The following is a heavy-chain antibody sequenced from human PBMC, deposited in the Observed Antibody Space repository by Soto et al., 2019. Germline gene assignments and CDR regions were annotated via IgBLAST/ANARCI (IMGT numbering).Heavy chain of an antibody. CDR2: IYYSGST. V-gene: IGHV4-61*01. Sequence: PSETLSLICTVSGGSVSSGSYYWSWIRQPPGKGLEWIGYIYYSGSTNYNPSLKSRVTISVDTSKNQFSLKLSSVTAADTAVYYCARETVTNWFDPWGQGALVTVSS. CDR3: ARETVTNWFDP. D-gene: IGHD4-17*01. J-gene: IGHJ5*02. CDR1: GGSVSSGSYY.